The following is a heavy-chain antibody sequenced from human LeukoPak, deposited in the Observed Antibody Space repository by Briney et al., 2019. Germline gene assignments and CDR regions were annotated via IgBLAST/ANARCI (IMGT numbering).Heavy chain of an antibody. CDR2: ISYDGSNK. V-gene: IGHV3-30-3*01. D-gene: IGHD3-22*01. CDR1: GFTFSSYA. CDR3: ARDGSYVWDYYDSSGYYPYFDY. J-gene: IGHJ4*02. Sequence: GRSLGLSCAASGFTFSSYAMHWVRQAPGKGLEWVAVISYDGSNKYYADSVKGRFTISRDNSKNTLYQQMNSLRAEDTAVYYCARDGSYVWDYYDSSGYYPYFDYWGQGTLVTVSS.